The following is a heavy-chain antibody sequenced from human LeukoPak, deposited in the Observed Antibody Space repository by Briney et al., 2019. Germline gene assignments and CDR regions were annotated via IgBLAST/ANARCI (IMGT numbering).Heavy chain of an antibody. Sequence: GSLRLSCAASGFTFSSYDMHWVRQATGKGLEWVSAIGTAGDTYYPGSVKGRFTISRENAKNSLYLQMNSLRAGDTAVYYCARADPAPGGGVDYWGQGTLVTVSS. J-gene: IGHJ4*02. CDR2: IGTAGDT. V-gene: IGHV3-13*01. D-gene: IGHD3-16*01. CDR3: ARADPAPGGGVDY. CDR1: GFTFSSYD.